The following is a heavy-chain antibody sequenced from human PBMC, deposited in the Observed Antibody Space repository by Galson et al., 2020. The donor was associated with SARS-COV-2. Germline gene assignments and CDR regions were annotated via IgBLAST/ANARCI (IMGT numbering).Heavy chain of an antibody. V-gene: IGHV4-39*01. J-gene: IGHJ3*02. D-gene: IGHD3-16*02. CDR3: ARQTLSGTDAAFDI. CDR1: GGSISSSSYY. CDR2: MYDSGRT. Sequence: ETSETLSLTCTVSGGSISSSSYYWGWIRQPPGKGLEWIVSMYDSGRTYYNPSLKSRVTISVDTSKNQFPLKLSSVTAADTDVYYCARQTLSGTDAAFDIWGHGKMVTVSS.